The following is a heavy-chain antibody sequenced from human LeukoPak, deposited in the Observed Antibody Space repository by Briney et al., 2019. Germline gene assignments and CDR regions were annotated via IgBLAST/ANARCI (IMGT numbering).Heavy chain of an antibody. V-gene: IGHV3-15*01. CDR2: IKSQTDGGTT. CDR3: TTGTWIQLWLADY. Sequence: PGGSLRLSCKGSGFTFTNACMSWVRLAPGKGLEWVGHIKSQTDGGTTDYAAPVKGRFTISRDDSKNTLYLQLNSLKTEDTAVYYCTTGTWIQLWLADYWGQGTLVSVSP. D-gene: IGHD5-18*01. CDR1: GFTFTNAC. J-gene: IGHJ4*02.